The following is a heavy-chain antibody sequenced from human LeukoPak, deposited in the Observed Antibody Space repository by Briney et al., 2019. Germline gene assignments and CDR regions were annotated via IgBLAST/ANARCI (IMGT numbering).Heavy chain of an antibody. CDR1: GFTFSNYW. J-gene: IGHJ4*02. CDR2: ISSDASSS. Sequence: GGSLRLSCAASGFTFSNYWMHWVRHAPGKGLVWVSSISSDASSSDYADSVKGRFTISRDNSKNTLYLQINSLRAEDSAVYFCARWTINYYDSSTYYGDYWGQGTLLTVSS. CDR3: ARWTINYYDSSTYYGDY. V-gene: IGHV3-74*01. D-gene: IGHD3-22*01.